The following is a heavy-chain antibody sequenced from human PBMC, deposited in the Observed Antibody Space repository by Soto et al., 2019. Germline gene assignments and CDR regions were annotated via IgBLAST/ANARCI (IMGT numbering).Heavy chain of an antibody. CDR2: ISGSGGST. J-gene: IGHJ3*02. Sequence: GGSLRLSCAASGFTFSSYAMSWVRQAPGKGLEWVSAISGSGGSTYYADSVKGRFTISRDNSKNTLYLQMNSLRAEDTAVYYCAKDTNYYDSSGYYLGDPFDIWGQGTMVTVSS. V-gene: IGHV3-23*01. D-gene: IGHD3-22*01. CDR3: AKDTNYYDSSGYYLGDPFDI. CDR1: GFTFSSYA.